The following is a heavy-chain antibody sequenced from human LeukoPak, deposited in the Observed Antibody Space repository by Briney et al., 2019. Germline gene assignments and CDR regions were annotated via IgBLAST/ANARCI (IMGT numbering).Heavy chain of an antibody. J-gene: IGHJ4*02. V-gene: IGHV1-18*01. Sequence: GASVKVSCKASGYTFSSYGISWVRQAPGQGLEWMGWVSAYNGNTNYAQKLQGRVTMTTDTSTSTAQMELRSLRSDDTAVYYCARGAGIAAAGKIDYWGQGTLVTVSS. D-gene: IGHD6-13*01. CDR1: GYTFSSYG. CDR2: VSAYNGNT. CDR3: ARGAGIAAAGKIDY.